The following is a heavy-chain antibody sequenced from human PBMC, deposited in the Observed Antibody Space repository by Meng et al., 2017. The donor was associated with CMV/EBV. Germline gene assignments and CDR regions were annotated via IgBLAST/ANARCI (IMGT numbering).Heavy chain of an antibody. CDR3: ARGGNWFDP. Sequence: HVELQQWVGGLLEPSEILCLVCSVYGGSFSGSYLIWIRQPPGKGLEWIGEINHSGSTNYNPSLKIRVTISVDTSKNQFSLKLSSVTAADTAVYYCARGGNWFDPWARETLAPFP. V-gene: IGHV4-34*01. CDR2: INHSGST. J-gene: IGHJ5*02. CDR1: GGSFSGSY.